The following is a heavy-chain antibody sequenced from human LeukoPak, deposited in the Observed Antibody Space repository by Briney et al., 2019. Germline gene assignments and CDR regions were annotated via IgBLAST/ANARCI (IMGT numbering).Heavy chain of an antibody. J-gene: IGHJ4*02. CDR2: ISAGGSTT. Sequence: PGGSLRLSCAASGFTFSSYAMSWVRQAQGKGLEWVSAISAGGSTTYCADSVKGRFTISRDNSKNALYLEMNSLRVEDTAVYFCAKVYCSGDTCYDYFDYWGQGTRVTVS. CDR3: AKVYCSGDTCYDYFDY. CDR1: GFTFSSYA. D-gene: IGHD2-15*01. V-gene: IGHV3-23*01.